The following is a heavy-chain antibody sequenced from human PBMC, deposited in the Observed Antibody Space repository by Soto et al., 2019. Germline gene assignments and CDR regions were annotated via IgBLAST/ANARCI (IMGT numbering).Heavy chain of an antibody. V-gene: IGHV3-21*01. CDR1: GVTFSSYS. J-gene: IGHJ5*02. Sequence: GGSLRLSCAASGVTFSSYSMNWVRQAPGKGLEWVSSISSSSSYIYYADSVKGRFTISRDNAKNSLYLQMNSLRAEDTAVYYCASARKGYSYGYNWFDPWGQGTLVTVSS. D-gene: IGHD5-18*01. CDR2: ISSSSSYI. CDR3: ASARKGYSYGYNWFDP.